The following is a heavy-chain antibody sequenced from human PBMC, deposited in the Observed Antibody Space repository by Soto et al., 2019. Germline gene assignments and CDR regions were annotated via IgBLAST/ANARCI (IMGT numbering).Heavy chain of an antibody. CDR2: ISGSGGST. V-gene: IGHV3-23*01. Sequence: GGSLRLSCAASGFTFSSYAMSWVRQAPGKGLEWVSAISGSGGSTYYADSVKGRFTISRDNSKNTLYLQMNSLRAEDTAVYYCVKDIGPVYSSGWSYYWGQGTLVTVSS. CDR1: GFTFSSYA. J-gene: IGHJ4*02. CDR3: VKDIGPVYSSGWSYY. D-gene: IGHD6-19*01.